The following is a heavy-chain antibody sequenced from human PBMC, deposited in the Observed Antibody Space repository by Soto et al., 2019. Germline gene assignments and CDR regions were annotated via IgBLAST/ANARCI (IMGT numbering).Heavy chain of an antibody. CDR3: VKGYWKGDV. J-gene: IGHJ6*02. V-gene: IGHV3-23*01. Sequence: VQLLESGGGLVQPGGSLRLSCAASGFTFSTYAMNWVRQAPGNGLEWVSAISGSGGSIHYADSVKGRFTISRDNSKNTLYLQMNSLRDEGTAVYHCVKGYWKGDVWGQGTTVTVSS. CDR1: GFTFSTYA. CDR2: ISGSGGSI. D-gene: IGHD1-1*01.